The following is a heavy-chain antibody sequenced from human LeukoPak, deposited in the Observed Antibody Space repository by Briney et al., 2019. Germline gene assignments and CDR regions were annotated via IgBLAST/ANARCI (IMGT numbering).Heavy chain of an antibody. D-gene: IGHD2-2*01. CDR2: INAGNGNT. V-gene: IGHV1-3*01. CDR1: GYTFTSHA. CDR3: ARGYCSSTSCYFSGVY. J-gene: IGHJ4*02. Sequence: ASVKVSCKASGYTFTSHAMHWVRQAPGQRLEWMGWINAGNGNTKYSQKFQGRVNITRDTSASTAYMELSSLRSEDTAVYYCARGYCSSTSCYFSGVYWGQGTLVTVSS.